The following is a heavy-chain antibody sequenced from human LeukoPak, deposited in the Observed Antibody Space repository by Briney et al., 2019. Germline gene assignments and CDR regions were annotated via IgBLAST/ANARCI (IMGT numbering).Heavy chain of an antibody. J-gene: IGHJ4*02. V-gene: IGHV1-18*01. Sequence: GASVKVSCKASGYTFTSYGISWVRQAPGQGLEWMGWISAYNGNTNYAQKLQGRVTMTTDTSTSTAYMELRSLRSDDTAVYYCARDGQEYYDFWSGYYSFSDYWGQGTLVTVSS. CDR3: ARDGQEYYDFWSGYYSFSDY. CDR2: ISAYNGNT. CDR1: GYTFTSYG. D-gene: IGHD3-3*01.